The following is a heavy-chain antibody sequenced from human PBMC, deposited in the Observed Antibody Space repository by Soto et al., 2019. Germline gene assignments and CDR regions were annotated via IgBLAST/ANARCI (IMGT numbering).Heavy chain of an antibody. V-gene: IGHV3-33*06. J-gene: IGHJ4*02. Sequence: PGGSLRLSCAASGFIFSSYGMHWVRQAPGKGLEWVAVIWYDGSNTYYADPVKGRFTISRDNSKNTLYLQTNSLRAEDTAVYYCAKGPMVRGVIIGDWGQGTLVTVSS. CDR2: IWYDGSNT. D-gene: IGHD3-10*01. CDR3: AKGPMVRGVIIGD. CDR1: GFIFSSYG.